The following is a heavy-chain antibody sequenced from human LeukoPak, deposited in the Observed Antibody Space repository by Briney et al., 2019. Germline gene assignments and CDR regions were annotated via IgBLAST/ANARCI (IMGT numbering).Heavy chain of an antibody. CDR2: INSDGSST. D-gene: IGHD1-1*01. V-gene: IGHV3-74*01. CDR3: TRTTTTADWYFDL. Sequence: GGSLRLSCAVCGFTFSNYSMYWVRQAPGKRLVWVARINSDGSSTTYADSVEGRFTISRDNTKSMLHLQMHSLRVDDSAVYFCTRTTTTADWYFDLWGRGTLVTVSS. CDR1: GFTFSNYS. J-gene: IGHJ2*01.